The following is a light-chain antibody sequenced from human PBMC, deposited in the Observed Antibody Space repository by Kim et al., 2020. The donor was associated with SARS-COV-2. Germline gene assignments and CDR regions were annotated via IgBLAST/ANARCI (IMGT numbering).Light chain of an antibody. CDR1: RSDIGDYNY. J-gene: IGLJ3*02. V-gene: IGLV2-14*03. CDR2: DVN. Sequence: GQSITISCNGTRSDIGDYNYVSWYQQCPGKAPKLLIYDVNKRPSEVSIRFSGSKSGNTASLTISRLRAEDEADYYCSSYTSSTTWVFGGGTQLTVL. CDR3: SSYTSSTTWV.